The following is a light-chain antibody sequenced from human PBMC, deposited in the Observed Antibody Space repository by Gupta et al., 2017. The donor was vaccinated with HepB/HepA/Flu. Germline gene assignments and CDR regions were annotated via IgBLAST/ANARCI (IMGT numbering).Light chain of an antibody. V-gene: IGKV4-1*01. Sequence: DIVMTQSPDSLAVSLGETATIHCKSSQSRLYRSNNKNHLAWYQQTPGQPPKLLIYWASTRESGVPDRFSGSGSGTDFTLTISGLQAEDVAVYYCQQQVCTPYTFGQGTKLEIK. J-gene: IGKJ2*01. CDR3: QQQVCTPYT. CDR2: WAS. CDR1: QSRLYRSNNKNH.